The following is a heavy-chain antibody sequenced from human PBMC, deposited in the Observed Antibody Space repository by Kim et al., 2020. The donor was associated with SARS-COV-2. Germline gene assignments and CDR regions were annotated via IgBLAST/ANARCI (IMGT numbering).Heavy chain of an antibody. CDR1: GFTFSNAW. D-gene: IGHD3-16*02. CDR3: TAMTLVIPVALTRVGY. V-gene: IGHV3-15*01. Sequence: GGSLRLSCVVSGFTFSNAWMSWVRQAPGKGLEWVGRIKSKSHATDYAAPVKGRFTISRDDSRNTVYLQMDSLQIEDTAVYYCTAMTLVIPVALTRVGYWGQGILVAVSS. CDR2: IKSKSHAT. J-gene: IGHJ4*01.